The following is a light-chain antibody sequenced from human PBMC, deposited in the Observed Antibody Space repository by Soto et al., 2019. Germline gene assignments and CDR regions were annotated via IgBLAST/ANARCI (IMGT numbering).Light chain of an antibody. Sequence: QSVLTQPASVSGSPGQSITISCTGTSSDIGGYDYVSWYQQYPGKAPKLMIYDVSNRPSGVSDRFSGSKSANTASLTISGLQAEDEADYYCNSYTTSSSLHVFRTGTKVTVL. CDR3: NSYTTSSSLHV. V-gene: IGLV2-14*01. J-gene: IGLJ1*01. CDR1: SSDIGGYDY. CDR2: DVS.